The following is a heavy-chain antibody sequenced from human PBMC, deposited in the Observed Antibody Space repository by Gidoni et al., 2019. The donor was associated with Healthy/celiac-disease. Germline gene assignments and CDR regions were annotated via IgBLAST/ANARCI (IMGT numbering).Heavy chain of an antibody. CDR1: GGSISSGGYS. Sequence: QLQLQESGSGLVKPSQTLSLTCAVSGGSISSGGYSWSWIRQPPGKGLEWIGYIYHSGSTYYNPSLKSRVTISVDRSKNQFSLKLSSVTAADTAVYYCARVSPQVARFLEWPYMDVWGKGTTVTVSS. CDR2: IYHSGST. CDR3: ARVSPQVARFLEWPYMDV. J-gene: IGHJ6*03. D-gene: IGHD3-3*01. V-gene: IGHV4-30-2*01.